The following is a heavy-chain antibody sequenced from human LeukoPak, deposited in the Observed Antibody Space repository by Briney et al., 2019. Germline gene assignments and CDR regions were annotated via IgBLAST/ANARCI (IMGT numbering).Heavy chain of an antibody. D-gene: IGHD2-2*01. CDR3: ARLSFDCSSTSYYLARFDY. CDR1: GGSISSYY. J-gene: IGHJ4*02. V-gene: IGHV4-59*01. CDR2: IYYSGST. Sequence: PSETLSLTCTVSGGSISSYYWSWIRQPPGKGLEWIGYIYYSGSTNYNPSLKSRGTISLDTSKNQFSLKLSSVAAADTAVYYCARLSFDCSSTSYYLARFDYWGQGTLVTVSS.